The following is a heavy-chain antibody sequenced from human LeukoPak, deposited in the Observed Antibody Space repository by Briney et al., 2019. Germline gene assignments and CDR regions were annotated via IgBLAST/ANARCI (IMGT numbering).Heavy chain of an antibody. CDR3: ARDSGVGPCLFCSGFDI. D-gene: IGHD1-26*01. V-gene: IGHV3-30*02. Sequence: GGSLRLSCAASGFNFNYYGMHWVRQAPGKGLEWVAFIRYDGSNKYYADSVKGRFTISRDNAKKLLFLQMNSLRAEDTAVYYCARDSGVGPCLFCSGFDIWGQGTMVTVSS. CDR2: IRYDGSNK. CDR1: GFNFNYYG. J-gene: IGHJ3*02.